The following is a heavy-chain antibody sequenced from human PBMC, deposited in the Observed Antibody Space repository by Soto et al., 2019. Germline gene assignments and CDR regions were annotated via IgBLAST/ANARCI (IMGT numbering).Heavy chain of an antibody. D-gene: IGHD3-10*01. CDR1: GFTFSSYA. CDR2: ISGSGGST. Sequence: GGSLRLSCAASGFTFSSYAMSWVRQAPGKGLEWVSAISGSGGSTYYADSVKGRFTISRDNSKNTLYLQMNSLRAEDTAVYYCANRQLWFGELPLYYYYGMDVWGQGTTVTVSS. V-gene: IGHV3-23*01. CDR3: ANRQLWFGELPLYYYYGMDV. J-gene: IGHJ6*02.